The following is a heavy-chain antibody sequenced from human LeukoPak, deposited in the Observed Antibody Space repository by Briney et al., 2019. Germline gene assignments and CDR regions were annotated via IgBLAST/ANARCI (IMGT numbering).Heavy chain of an antibody. Sequence: GGSLRLSCAASGFTFSSYWMHWVRQAPGKGLVWVSRIKSDGSSTSYADSVKGRFTISRDNAKNTLYLQMNSLRAEDTTVYYCARVGAATYAFDIWGQGTMVTVSS. V-gene: IGHV3-74*01. CDR3: ARVGAATYAFDI. CDR2: IKSDGSST. CDR1: GFTFSSYW. D-gene: IGHD2-15*01. J-gene: IGHJ3*02.